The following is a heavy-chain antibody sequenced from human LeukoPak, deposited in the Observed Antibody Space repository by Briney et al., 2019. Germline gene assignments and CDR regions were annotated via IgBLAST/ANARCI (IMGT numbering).Heavy chain of an antibody. J-gene: IGHJ4*01. CDR1: GGSVSSSCYY. CDR3: ARHLRGDTISYEY. V-gene: IGHV4-39*01. Sequence: SETLSLTCTVSGGSVSSSCYYWVWIRQSPGKGLQWIASISYSVTTYYNPSLKSRVTISIDTPKNQFSLKLSSVTAADTAVYYCARHLRGDTISYEYWGQGTLVTVSS. CDR2: ISYSVTT. D-gene: IGHD2-2*01.